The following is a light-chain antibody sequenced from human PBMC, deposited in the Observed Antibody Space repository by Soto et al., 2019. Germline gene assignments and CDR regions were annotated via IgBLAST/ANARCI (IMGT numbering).Light chain of an antibody. J-gene: IGLJ3*02. CDR3: AAWDDSLNGWV. V-gene: IGLV1-44*01. CDR2: NNN. CDR1: SSNIGSNT. Sequence: QSVLTQAPSASGTPGQRVTISCSGSSSNIGSNTVNWYQQVPGTAPKLLIYNNNQRPSGVPDRFSGSKSGTSASLAISGLQSEDEADYHSAAWDDSLNGWVFGGGTKLTVL.